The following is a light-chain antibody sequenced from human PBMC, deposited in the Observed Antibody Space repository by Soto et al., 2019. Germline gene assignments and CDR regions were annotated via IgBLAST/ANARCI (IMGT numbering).Light chain of an antibody. CDR1: RAINNY. Sequence: IPMTQSPSPLSASVGDRVTLTCRTSRAINNYVNWYQHHPGRVPKLLISSASILQAGVPSRFSAGGSGTHFALTISNLQPEDVATYYCQQSYSTPPNFGKGTKLEI. CDR3: QQSYSTPPN. CDR2: SAS. V-gene: IGKV1-39*01. J-gene: IGKJ2*01.